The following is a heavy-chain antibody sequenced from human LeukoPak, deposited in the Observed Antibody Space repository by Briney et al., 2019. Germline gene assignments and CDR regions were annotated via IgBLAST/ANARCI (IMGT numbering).Heavy chain of an antibody. Sequence: GGSLRLSCAASGFTVSSNYTSWVRQAPGKGLEWVSAISGSGGSTYYADSVKGRFTISRDNSKNTLYLQMNSLRAEDTAVYYCAKVCTDYYDSSGYCHDYWGQGTLVTVSS. J-gene: IGHJ4*02. CDR2: ISGSGGST. CDR1: GFTVSSNY. D-gene: IGHD3-22*01. CDR3: AKVCTDYYDSSGYCHDY. V-gene: IGHV3-23*01.